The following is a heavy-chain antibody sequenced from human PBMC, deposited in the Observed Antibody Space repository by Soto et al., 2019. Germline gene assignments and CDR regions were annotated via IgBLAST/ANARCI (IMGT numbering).Heavy chain of an antibody. CDR2: TCRYGREL. D-gene: IGHD1-1*01. Sequence: LSLSCAASGFTFSTYCMHWVRHTPGTGLVWVSRTCRYGRELYYADSVKGRFTISRDDAKNTLYLQMDSLRVEDTGIYYCVRGTTAWRGMDYWGQGALVTVSS. J-gene: IGHJ4*02. V-gene: IGHV3-74*01. CDR1: GFTFSTYC. CDR3: VRGTTAWRGMDY.